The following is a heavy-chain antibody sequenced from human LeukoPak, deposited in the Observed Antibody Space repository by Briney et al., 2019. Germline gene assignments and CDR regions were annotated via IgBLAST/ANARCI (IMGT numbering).Heavy chain of an antibody. CDR3: ARRGVGPTRLYYFDY. CDR1: GGSISSSSYY. J-gene: IGHJ4*02. V-gene: IGHV4-39*01. Sequence: KSSETLSLTCTVPGGSISSSSYYWGWIRQPPGKGLEWIGTIYYSGSTYYNPSLKSRVTISVDTSKKQFSLKLSSVTAADTAVYYCARRGVGPTRLYYFDYWGQGTLVTVSS. CDR2: IYYSGST. D-gene: IGHD1-26*01.